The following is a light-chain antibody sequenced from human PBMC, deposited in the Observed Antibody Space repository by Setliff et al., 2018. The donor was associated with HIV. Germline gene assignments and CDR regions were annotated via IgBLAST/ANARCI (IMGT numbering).Light chain of an antibody. CDR3: TSYTSSSSLGV. V-gene: IGLV2-14*01. J-gene: IGLJ1*01. Sequence: QSALAQPASVSGSPGQSITISCTGTSSDVGGYNYVSWYQQHPGKAPKLMIYEVSNRPSGVSNRFSGSKSGNTASLTISGLRAYDEADYFCTSYTSSSSLGVFGTGTKVTGL. CDR2: EVS. CDR1: SSDVGGYNY.